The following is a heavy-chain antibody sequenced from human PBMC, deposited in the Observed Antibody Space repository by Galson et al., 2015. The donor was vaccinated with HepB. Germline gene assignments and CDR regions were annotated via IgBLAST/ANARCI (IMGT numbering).Heavy chain of an antibody. J-gene: IGHJ4*02. CDR3: AKDLRWGIQLWIPFYY. Sequence: SLRLSCAASGFTFSSYAMSWVRQAPGKGLEWVSAISGSGGSTYYADSVKGRFTISRDNSKNTLYLQMNSLRAEDTAVYYCAKDLRWGIQLWIPFYYWGQGALVTVSS. CDR2: ISGSGGST. D-gene: IGHD5-18*01. CDR1: GFTFSSYA. V-gene: IGHV3-23*01.